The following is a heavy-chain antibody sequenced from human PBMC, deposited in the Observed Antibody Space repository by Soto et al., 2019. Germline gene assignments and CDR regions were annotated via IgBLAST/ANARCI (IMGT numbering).Heavy chain of an antibody. CDR3: ASDLNVGTMVRGVTVRSDNWFDP. V-gene: IGHV4-4*07. Sequence: SETLSLTCTVSGGSISSYYWSWIWQPAGKGLEWIGRIYTSGSTNYNPSLKSRVTMSVDTSKNQFSLKLSSVTAADTAVYYCASDLNVGTMVRGVTVRSDNWFDPWGQGTLVTVSS. CDR1: GGSISSYY. CDR2: IYTSGST. J-gene: IGHJ5*02. D-gene: IGHD3-10*01.